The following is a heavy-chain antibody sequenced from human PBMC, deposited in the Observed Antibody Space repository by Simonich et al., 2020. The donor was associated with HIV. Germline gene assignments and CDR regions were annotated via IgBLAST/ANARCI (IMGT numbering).Heavy chain of an antibody. J-gene: IGHJ4*02. D-gene: IGHD3-22*01. CDR1: GYTLTGLS. CDR3: ATDSPLVLTSAFDS. CDR2: FDPENLET. V-gene: IGHV1-24*01. Sequence: QVQLVQSGAEVKKPGASVKVSCKVSGYTLTGLSMNWVRQAPGKGLEWMGGFDPENLETIEAQNFQGRVSMTEDTSTDTAYMELSSLRSEDTAVYYCATDSPLVLTSAFDSWGQGTLVTVSS.